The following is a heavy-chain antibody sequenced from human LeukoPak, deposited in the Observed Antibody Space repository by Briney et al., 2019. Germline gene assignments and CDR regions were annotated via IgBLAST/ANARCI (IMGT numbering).Heavy chain of an antibody. V-gene: IGHV3-23*01. J-gene: IGHJ4*02. Sequence: GGSLRLSCAASGFTFSSCAMSWVRQAPGKGLEWVSAISGSGGSTYYADSVKGRFTISRDNSKNTLYLQMNSLRAEDTAVYYCAKPPYYDSSGYVGYWGQGTLVTVSS. D-gene: IGHD3-22*01. CDR3: AKPPYYDSSGYVGY. CDR1: GFTFSSCA. CDR2: ISGSGGST.